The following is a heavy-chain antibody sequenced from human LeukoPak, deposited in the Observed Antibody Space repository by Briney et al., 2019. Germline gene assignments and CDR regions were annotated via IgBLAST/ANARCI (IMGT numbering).Heavy chain of an antibody. CDR3: ARANWEYWYFDL. CDR1: GGTFSSYA. J-gene: IGHJ2*01. D-gene: IGHD7-27*01. V-gene: IGHV1-69*05. CDR2: IIPIFGTA. Sequence: AVKVSCKASGGTFSSYAISWVRQAPGQGLGWMGRIIPIFGTANYAQKFQGRVRITTDESTSTAYMELSSLRSEDTAVYYCARANWEYWYFDLWGRGTLVTVSS.